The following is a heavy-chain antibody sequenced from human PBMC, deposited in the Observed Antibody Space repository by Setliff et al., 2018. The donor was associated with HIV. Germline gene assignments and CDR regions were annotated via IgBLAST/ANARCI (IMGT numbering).Heavy chain of an antibody. CDR2: IYTSGSP. D-gene: IGHD6-19*01. J-gene: IGHJ4*02. CDR3: ARWVYNSAWSLDY. V-gene: IGHV4-61*02. Sequence: PSETLSLTCSVSGGSVNSGNYHWAWIRQPAGKGLEWIGPIYTSGSPHYKSSLTSRLTISLDTSRNQFSLKLTSVTAADSATYYCARWVYNSAWSLDYWGQGTLVTVSS. CDR1: GGSVNSGNYH.